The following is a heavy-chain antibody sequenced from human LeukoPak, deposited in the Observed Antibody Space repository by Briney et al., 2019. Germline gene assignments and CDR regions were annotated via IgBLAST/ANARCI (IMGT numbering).Heavy chain of an antibody. J-gene: IGHJ6*02. Sequence: SETLSLTCTVSGGSISSYYWSWIRQPPGKGLEWIGYIYYSGSTNYNPSLKSRVTISVDTSKNQFSLKLSSVTAADTAVYYCARDFKVRGVTRRSNYGMDVWGQGTTVTVSS. CDR3: ARDFKVRGVTRRSNYGMDV. D-gene: IGHD3-10*01. CDR1: GGSISSYY. CDR2: IYYSGST. V-gene: IGHV4-59*01.